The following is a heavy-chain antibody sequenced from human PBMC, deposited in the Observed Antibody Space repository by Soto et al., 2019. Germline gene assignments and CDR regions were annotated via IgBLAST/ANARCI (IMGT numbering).Heavy chain of an antibody. J-gene: IGHJ6*03. D-gene: IGHD2-21*02. CDR3: ASTYYNPSLKSRVTISVDTSKNQFSLKLSSVTAADTAVYYCARRELGYCSSTSCYGVGYYYYYMDV. V-gene: IGHV1-18*01. CDR2: ISAYNGNT. Sequence: ASVKVSCKASGYTFTSYGISWVRQAPGQGLEWMGWISAYNGNTNYAQKLQGRVTMTTDTSTSTAYMELRSLRSDDTAVYYSASTYYNPSLKSRVTISVDTSKNQFSLKLSSVTAADTAVYYCARRELGYCSSTSCYGVGYYYYYMDVWGKGTTVTV. CDR1: GYTFTSYG.